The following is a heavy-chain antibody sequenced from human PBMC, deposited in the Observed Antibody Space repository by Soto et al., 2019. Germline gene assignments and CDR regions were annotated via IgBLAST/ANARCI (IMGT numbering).Heavy chain of an antibody. V-gene: IGHV1-69*02. CDR1: GGTLSSYT. CDR2: IIPILGIA. CDR3: ARATLQSYSSSSPFDY. J-gene: IGHJ4*02. Sequence: QVQLVQSGAEVKKPGSSVKVSCKASGGTLSSYTISWVRQAPGQGLEWMGRIIPILGIANYAQKFQGRVTITADKSTSTAYMELSSLRAEDTAVYYCARATLQSYSSSSPFDYLVQGTLVTVYS. D-gene: IGHD6-6*01.